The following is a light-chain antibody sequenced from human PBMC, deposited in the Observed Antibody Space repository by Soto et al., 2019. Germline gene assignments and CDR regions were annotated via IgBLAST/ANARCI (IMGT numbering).Light chain of an antibody. V-gene: IGKV3-11*01. CDR3: QHRSIWPLT. Sequence: EVLLTQYPATLSVSPGESVTLSCRASQSINTFLAWYQQKPGQAPRLLIYDASSRAAGVPARFSGRGSGTDFTLTIYRLQLEDFAVYHCQHRSIWPLTFGVGTRVE. CDR2: DAS. J-gene: IGKJ4*01. CDR1: QSINTF.